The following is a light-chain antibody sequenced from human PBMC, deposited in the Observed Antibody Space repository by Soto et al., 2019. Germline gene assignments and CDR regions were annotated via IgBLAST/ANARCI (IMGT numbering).Light chain of an antibody. V-gene: IGLV2-14*01. CDR1: SSDIGGYDY. Sequence: QSVLTQRASVSGSPGQSITISCTGTSSDIGGYDYVSWYQKYRGKAPKLIIYEVGNRPSGVSNRFSGSKSAYTASLTISGLQAEDEADYYCSSYTSGSTLLFGGGTKLTVL. CDR3: SSYTSGSTLL. CDR2: EVG. J-gene: IGLJ2*01.